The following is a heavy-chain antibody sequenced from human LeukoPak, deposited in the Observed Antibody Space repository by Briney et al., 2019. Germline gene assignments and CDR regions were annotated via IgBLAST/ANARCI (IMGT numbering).Heavy chain of an antibody. CDR3: ARSAIYGVVKGYFDY. D-gene: IGHD3-3*01. J-gene: IGHJ4*02. V-gene: IGHV4-30-2*01. CDR1: GGSISSGGYY. Sequence: PSETLSLTCTVSGGSISSGGYYWSWIRQPPGKGLEWIGYIYHSGSTYYNPSLKSRVTISVDRSKNQFSLKLSSVTAADTAVYYCARSAIYGVVKGYFDYWGQGTLVTVSS. CDR2: IYHSGST.